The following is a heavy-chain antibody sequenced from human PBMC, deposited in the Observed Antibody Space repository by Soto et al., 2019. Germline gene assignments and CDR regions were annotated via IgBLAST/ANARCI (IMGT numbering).Heavy chain of an antibody. J-gene: IGHJ4*02. CDR1: GYTFTGYY. Sequence: ASVKVSCKASGYTFTGYYMHWVRQAPGQGLEWMGWINPNSGGTNYAQKFQGWVTMTRDTSISTAYMELSRLRSDDTAVYYCARASRGNYGYPSYFYYWGQGTLVTVSS. CDR2: INPNSGGT. D-gene: IGHD3-10*01. CDR3: ARASRGNYGYPSYFYY. V-gene: IGHV1-2*04.